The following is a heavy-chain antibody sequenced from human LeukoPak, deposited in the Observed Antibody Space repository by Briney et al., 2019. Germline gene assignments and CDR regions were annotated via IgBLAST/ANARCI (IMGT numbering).Heavy chain of an antibody. J-gene: IGHJ4*02. D-gene: IGHD5-12*01. V-gene: IGHV3-7*05. CDR2: IKQDGSEK. CDR3: ASTGLEARYSYFDN. CDR1: GFTFSRYW. Sequence: GGSLRLSCAASGFTFSRYWMSWFRQAPGKGLEGVANIKQDGSEKYYVDSVKGRFTISRDNAKNSLYLQMNSLRAEDTAVYYCASTGLEARYSYFDNWGQGTLATVSS.